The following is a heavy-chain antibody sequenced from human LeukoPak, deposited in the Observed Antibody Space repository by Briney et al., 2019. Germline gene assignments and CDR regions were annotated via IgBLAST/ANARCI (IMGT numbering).Heavy chain of an antibody. CDR2: FDPEPGET. Sequence: ASVTVSCKVSGHTLTELSMHWVRQAPGKGLEWMGGFDPEPGETVYAQKFHGRVSMTEDTSTDTAYMELSSLKSEDTAMCYCATIPMVRGIIVDYWGQGTLITVSS. D-gene: IGHD3-10*01. J-gene: IGHJ4*02. CDR1: GHTLTELS. CDR3: ATIPMVRGIIVDY. V-gene: IGHV1-24*01.